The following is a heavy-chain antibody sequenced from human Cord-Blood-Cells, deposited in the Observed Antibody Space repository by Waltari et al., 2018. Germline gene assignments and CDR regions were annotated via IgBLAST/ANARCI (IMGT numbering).Heavy chain of an antibody. CDR1: GFTFSSYA. CDR2: ISGSGGST. D-gene: IGHD5-18*01. V-gene: IGHV3-23*01. J-gene: IGHJ4*02. Sequence: EVQLLESGGGLVQPGGSLRLSCAASGFTFSSYAMSWVRQAPGKGLEWVSAISGSGGSTYYADSVKGRFTISRDNSKNTLYLQMNSLRAEDTAVYYCAGRGYSYGYFDYWGQGTLVTVSS. CDR3: AGRGYSYGYFDY.